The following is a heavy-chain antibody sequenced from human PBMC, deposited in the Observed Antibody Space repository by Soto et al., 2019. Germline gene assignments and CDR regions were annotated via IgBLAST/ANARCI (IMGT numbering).Heavy chain of an antibody. Sequence: QLQLQESGPGLVKPSETLSLTCTVSGGSISSSSYYWGWIRQPPGKGLEWIGSIYYSGSTYYNPSLKSRVTISVDTSKHQFSLKLSSVTAADTAAYYCVRARTTVVVSNIDYWGQGTLATVSS. D-gene: IGHD4-17*01. CDR1: GGSISSSSYY. CDR3: VRARTTVVVSNIDY. V-gene: IGHV4-39*01. CDR2: IYYSGST. J-gene: IGHJ4*02.